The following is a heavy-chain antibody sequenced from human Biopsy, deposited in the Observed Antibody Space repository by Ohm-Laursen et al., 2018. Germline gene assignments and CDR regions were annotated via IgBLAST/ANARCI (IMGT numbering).Heavy chain of an antibody. CDR2: ISPVFGAV. J-gene: IGHJ4*02. CDR1: GGTFSSSA. Sequence: SSVKVSCKASGGTFSSSAITWVRQAPGPGLEWMGGISPVFGAVKYAEKFRGRLTITAGESTGTAYMEPNSLTSDDTAVYYCATDAVGGLAVFGGQGTLVTVSS. D-gene: IGHD3-16*01. V-gene: IGHV1-69*01. CDR3: ATDAVGGLAVF.